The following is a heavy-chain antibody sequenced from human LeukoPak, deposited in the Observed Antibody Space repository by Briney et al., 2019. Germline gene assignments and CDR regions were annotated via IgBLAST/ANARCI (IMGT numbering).Heavy chain of an antibody. CDR1: GFTFSNYG. CDR2: IHGSSGST. V-gene: IGHV3-23*01. CDR3: ARAEGGD. Sequence: GGSLRLSCSASGFTFSNYGMSWVRQAPGKGLEWVSGIHGSSGSTYYADSVKGRSTISRDNSKNTLYLQMNSLRAEDTAVYYCARAEGGDWGQGTLVTVSS. D-gene: IGHD2-21*01. J-gene: IGHJ4*02.